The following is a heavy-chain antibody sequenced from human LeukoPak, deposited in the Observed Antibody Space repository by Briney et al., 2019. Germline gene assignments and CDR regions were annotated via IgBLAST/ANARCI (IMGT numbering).Heavy chain of an antibody. Sequence: SETLSLTCSVSGVSISNYYWSWIRQFPGRELEWIGHLHYSGSSSYNPSLRSRVTTSVDMSKNQFSLRLTSVTAADTAVYYCARNRPIMGITDAFDVWGQGTMVTVSS. D-gene: IGHD1-26*01. CDR2: LHYSGSS. CDR3: ARNRPIMGITDAFDV. V-gene: IGHV4-59*01. CDR1: GVSISNYY. J-gene: IGHJ3*01.